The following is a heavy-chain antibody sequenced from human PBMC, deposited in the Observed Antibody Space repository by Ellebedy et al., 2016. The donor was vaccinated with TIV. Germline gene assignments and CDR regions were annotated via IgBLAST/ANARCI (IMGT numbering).Heavy chain of an antibody. CDR3: ARVMGWSYYDSSGSLDY. V-gene: IGHV1-69*13. CDR1: GGTFSSYA. D-gene: IGHD3-22*01. J-gene: IGHJ4*02. CDR2: IIPIFGTA. Sequence: SVKVSCXASGGTFSSYAISWVRQAPGQGLEWMGGIIPIFGTANYAQKFQGRVTITADESTSTAYMELSSLRSEDTAVYYCARVMGWSYYDSSGSLDYWGQGTLVTVSS.